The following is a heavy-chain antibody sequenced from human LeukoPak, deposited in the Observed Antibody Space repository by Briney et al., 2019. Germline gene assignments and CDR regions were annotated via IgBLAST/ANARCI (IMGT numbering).Heavy chain of an antibody. CDR2: MNPNSGNT. CDR1: GYTFTNYD. CDR3: ARRRGYCSDGSCYGIDY. Sequence: GASVKVSCKTSGYTFTNYDINWVRQATGQGPEWMGWMNPNSGNTGYAQKFQGRVTMTRNTSISTAYMELSSLRSEDTAVYYCARRRGYCSDGSCYGIDYWGQGVLVAVSS. D-gene: IGHD2-15*01. J-gene: IGHJ4*02. V-gene: IGHV1-8*01.